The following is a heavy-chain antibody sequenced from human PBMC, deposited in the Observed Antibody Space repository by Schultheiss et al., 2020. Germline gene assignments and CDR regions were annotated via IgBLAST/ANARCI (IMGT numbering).Heavy chain of an antibody. Sequence: SETLSLTCTVSGGSISSSSYYWSCIRQPAGKGLEWIGRIYTSGSTNYNPSLKSRVTISVDTSKNQFSLNLSSLTAADTAVYYCARDRLVRIPAALTYYYYGLDVWGLGTTVTVSS. CDR2: IYTSGST. V-gene: IGHV4-61*02. D-gene: IGHD2-2*01. J-gene: IGHJ6*02. CDR1: GGSISSSSYY. CDR3: ARDRLVRIPAALTYYYYGLDV.